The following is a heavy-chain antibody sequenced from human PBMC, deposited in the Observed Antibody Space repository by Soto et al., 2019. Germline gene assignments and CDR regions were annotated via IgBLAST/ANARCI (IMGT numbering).Heavy chain of an antibody. Sequence: GASVKVSCKASGYTFTGYYMHWVRQAPGQGLEWIGWINPNSGGTNYAQKFQGWVTMTRDASISTAYMELGRLTSDDTAVYYCARAPYSSGWYFNYWGQGTRVTVSS. J-gene: IGHJ4*02. CDR3: ARAPYSSGWYFNY. V-gene: IGHV1-2*04. D-gene: IGHD6-19*01. CDR2: INPNSGGT. CDR1: GYTFTGYY.